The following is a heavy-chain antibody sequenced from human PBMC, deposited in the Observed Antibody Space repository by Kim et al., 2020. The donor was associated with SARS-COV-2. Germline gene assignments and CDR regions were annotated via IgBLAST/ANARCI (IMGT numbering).Heavy chain of an antibody. V-gene: IGHV3-30*04. CDR2: ISYDGSNK. Sequence: GGSLRLSCAASGFTFSSYAMHWVRQAPGKGLEWVAVISYDGSNKYYADSVKGRFTIYRDNSKNTLYLQMNSLRAEDTAVYYCARDLSSGWLDYWGQGTLVTVSS. D-gene: IGHD6-19*01. CDR1: GFTFSSYA. J-gene: IGHJ4*02. CDR3: ARDLSSGWLDY.